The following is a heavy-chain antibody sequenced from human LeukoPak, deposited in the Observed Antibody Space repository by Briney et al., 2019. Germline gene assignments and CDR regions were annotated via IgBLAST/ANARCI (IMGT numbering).Heavy chain of an antibody. D-gene: IGHD2-15*01. Sequence: GESLKISCKASGYSFSSDWIAWVRQMPGKGLEWMGIIFSIDSETTYSPSFQGQVTISADKSISTAYLQWSSLKASDTAMYYCTRGCSGGSCSRDAMDVWGQGRMETVSS. CDR1: GYSFSSDW. J-gene: IGHJ6*02. CDR3: TRGCSGGSCSRDAMDV. CDR2: IFSIDSET. V-gene: IGHV5-51*01.